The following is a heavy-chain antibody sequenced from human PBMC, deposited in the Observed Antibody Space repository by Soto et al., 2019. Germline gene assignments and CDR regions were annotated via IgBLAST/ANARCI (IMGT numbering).Heavy chain of an antibody. CDR1: GYTFTSYD. V-gene: IGHV1-8*01. D-gene: IGHD2-21*01. Sequence: QVQLVQSGAEVKKPGASVKVSCKASGYTFTSYDINWVRQATGQGLEWIGWMNPKSGYSGYAEKFQGRVTMSRNTPISTAYMELSSLRFEDTAVYYCARTAGDLDVWCQGTTVTVSS. CDR2: MNPKSGYS. J-gene: IGHJ6*02. CDR3: ARTAGDLDV.